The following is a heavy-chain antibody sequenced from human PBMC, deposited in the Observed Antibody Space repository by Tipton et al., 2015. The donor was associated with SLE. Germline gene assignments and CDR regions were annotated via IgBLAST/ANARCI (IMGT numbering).Heavy chain of an antibody. CDR2: IYYSVST. CDR3: AKRAHIVIGRGYFDF. Sequence: LSLTCTVSGAPISTSYWSWIRQPPGQGLEWIGSIYYSVSTTFNPSLKSRVTISADTSKKEVSLTLNSVTATDTAVYYCAKRAHIVIGRGYFDFWGRGSLVTVSS. J-gene: IGHJ4*02. D-gene: IGHD2-15*01. V-gene: IGHV4-59*08. CDR1: GAPISTSY.